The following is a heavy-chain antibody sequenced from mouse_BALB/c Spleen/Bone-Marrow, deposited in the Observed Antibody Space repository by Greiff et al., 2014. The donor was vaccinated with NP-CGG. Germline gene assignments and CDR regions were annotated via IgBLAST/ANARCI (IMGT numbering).Heavy chain of an antibody. V-gene: IGHV7-3*02. CDR2: IRNKANGYTT. D-gene: IGHD1-1*01. J-gene: IGHJ1*01. Sequence: EVKLVESGGGLVQPGGSLRLSCAPSGFTFTXYYMSWVRQPPGKALEWLGFIRNKANGYTTEYSASVKGRFTISRDNSQSILYLXXXXXXXXXXATYYCAXXXXXDYHWYXDVWGAGTTVTVSS. CDR1: GFTFTXYY. CDR3: AXXXXXDYHWYXDV.